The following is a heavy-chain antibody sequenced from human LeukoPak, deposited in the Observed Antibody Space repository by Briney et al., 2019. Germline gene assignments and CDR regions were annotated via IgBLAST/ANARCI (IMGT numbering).Heavy chain of an antibody. D-gene: IGHD3-16*01. CDR3: ARVMGQNDAFDI. Sequence: SETLSLTCTVSGGSISSSSYYWGWIRQPPGKGLEWIGSIYYSGSTYYNPALKSRVTISVDTSKNQFSLKLSSVTDADTAVYYCARVMGQNDAFDIWGQGTMVTVSS. CDR2: IYYSGST. J-gene: IGHJ3*02. V-gene: IGHV4-39*01. CDR1: GGSISSSSYY.